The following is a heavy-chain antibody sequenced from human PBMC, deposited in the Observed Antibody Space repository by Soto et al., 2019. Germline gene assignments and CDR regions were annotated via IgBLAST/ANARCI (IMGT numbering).Heavy chain of an antibody. CDR1: GFTFNNYA. CDR2: MSGGGDTT. V-gene: IGHV3-23*01. CDR3: AKGRGGSGSLTHRVDL. J-gene: IGHJ4*02. D-gene: IGHD3-10*01. Sequence: EVQLLESGGGLVQPGGSLRLSCAASGFTFNNYAMTWVRQSPGKGLEWVSAMSGGGDTTSYADSVKGRFTVSRDGSKNTLYLQMSSLRAEDTALYSCAKGRGGSGSLTHRVDLWGQGTLVTVSS.